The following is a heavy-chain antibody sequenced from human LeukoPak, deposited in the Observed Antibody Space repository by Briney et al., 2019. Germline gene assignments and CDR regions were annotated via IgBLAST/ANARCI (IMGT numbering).Heavy chain of an antibody. Sequence: ASVKVSCKASGYTFTSYGISWVRQAPGQGLEWMGWISAYNGNTNYAQKLQGRVTMTTDTSTSTAYMELRSLRSDDTAVYYCARDKLAYCGGDCYRPHYYYYYGMDVWGQGTTVTVSS. V-gene: IGHV1-18*01. CDR1: GYTFTSYG. D-gene: IGHD2-21*02. J-gene: IGHJ6*02. CDR3: ARDKLAYCGGDCYRPHYYYYYGMDV. CDR2: ISAYNGNT.